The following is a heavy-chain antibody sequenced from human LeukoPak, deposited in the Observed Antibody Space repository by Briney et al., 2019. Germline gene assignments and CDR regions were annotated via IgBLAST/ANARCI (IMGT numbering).Heavy chain of an antibody. CDR3: AREHDIKVRYYNGMEV. V-gene: IGHV1-18*01. J-gene: IGHJ6*02. CDR2: ISAYNGDT. CDR1: GYTFTKHG. Sequence: GASVKVSCKASGYTFTKHGISWVRQAPGQGLEWMAWISAYNGDTYYAQKVQGRVTVTTDTSTSTAYMELRSLRYDDTAVYYCAREHDIKVRYYNGMEVWGQGTTVTVSS. D-gene: IGHD3-22*01.